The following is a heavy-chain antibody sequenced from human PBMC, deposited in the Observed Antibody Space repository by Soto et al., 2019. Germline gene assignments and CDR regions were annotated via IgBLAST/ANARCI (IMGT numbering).Heavy chain of an antibody. CDR3: ARGRASGSYYLLDY. J-gene: IGHJ4*02. V-gene: IGHV1-8*01. D-gene: IGHD3-10*01. CDR1: EDTFTTYD. Sequence: ASVKVSCKASEDTFTTYDINWVRQATGHGLEWMGWINPNSGNIGYAQRFQGRVTMTRDTAIRTAYMEVSSLRSDDTAVYYCARGRASGSYYLLDYWGQGTLVTVSS. CDR2: INPNSGNI.